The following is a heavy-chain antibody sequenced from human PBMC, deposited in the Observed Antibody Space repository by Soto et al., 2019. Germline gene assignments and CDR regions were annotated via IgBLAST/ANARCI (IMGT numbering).Heavy chain of an antibody. V-gene: IGHV4-30-2*01. J-gene: IGHJ5*02. CDR2: NYNSGST. Sequence: QLQLQESGSGLVRPSQTLSLTCAVSGGSISSGDYSWSWIRQPPGKGLEWVGYNYNSGSTHYNPSLKSRVTISVDRSKNQFSLKLTSVTAADTAVYYCARVVVAAQGGWFDPWGQGTLVTVSS. CDR1: GGSISSGDYS. D-gene: IGHD2-15*01. CDR3: ARVVVAAQGGWFDP.